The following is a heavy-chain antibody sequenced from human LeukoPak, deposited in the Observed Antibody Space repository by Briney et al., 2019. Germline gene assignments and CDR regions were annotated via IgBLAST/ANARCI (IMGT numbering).Heavy chain of an antibody. CDR3: ARGRRGAVAGTFCY. CDR1: GYTFTSYD. V-gene: IGHV1-8*01. Sequence: ASVKVSCKASGYTFTSYDINWVRQATGQGLEWMGWMNPNSGNTGYAQKFQGRVTMTRNTSISTACMELSSLRSEDTAVYYCARGRRGAVAGTFCYWGQGTLVTVSS. CDR2: MNPNSGNT. J-gene: IGHJ4*02. D-gene: IGHD6-19*01.